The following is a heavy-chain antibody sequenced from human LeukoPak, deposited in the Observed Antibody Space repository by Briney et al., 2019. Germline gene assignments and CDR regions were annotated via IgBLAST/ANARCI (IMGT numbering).Heavy chain of an antibody. V-gene: IGHV1-69*13. CDR1: GYTFTSYD. CDR3: ARGGRGVVIDGYYYMDV. D-gene: IGHD3-3*01. CDR2: IIPIFGTA. Sequence: SVKVSCKASGYTFTSYDISWVRQAPGQGLEWMGGIIPIFGTANYAQKFQGRVTITADESTSTAYMELSSLRSEDTAVYYCARGGRGVVIDGYYYMDVWGKGTTVTVSS. J-gene: IGHJ6*03.